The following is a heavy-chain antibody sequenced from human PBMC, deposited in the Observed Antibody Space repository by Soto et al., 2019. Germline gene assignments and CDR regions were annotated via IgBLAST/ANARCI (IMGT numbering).Heavy chain of an antibody. CDR1: GFTFSSYA. CDR2: ISYDGSNK. D-gene: IGHD6-19*01. Sequence: GGSLRLSCGASGFTFSSYAMHWVRQAPGKGLEWVAVISYDGSNKYYADSVKGRFTISRDNSKNTPYLQMTSLRDEDTAVYYCARSVEGHFDNWGQGTLVTVS. J-gene: IGHJ4*02. V-gene: IGHV3-30-3*01. CDR3: ARSVEGHFDN.